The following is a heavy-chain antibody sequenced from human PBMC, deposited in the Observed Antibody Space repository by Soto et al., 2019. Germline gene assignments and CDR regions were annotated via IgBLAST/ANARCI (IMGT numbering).Heavy chain of an antibody. CDR2: ISVYNGNT. CDR3: ASASYRHSGSRSHFDY. J-gene: IGHJ4*02. D-gene: IGHD3-10*01. Sequence: GASVKVSCKASSYIFGGYTISWVGEAPGQGLEWMGWISVYNGNTDYAQKFQGRVTVTADTSTSTAYMELRSLRSDDTAMYYCASASYRHSGSRSHFDYWGKVSHVTVSS. V-gene: IGHV1-18*01. CDR1: SYIFGGYT.